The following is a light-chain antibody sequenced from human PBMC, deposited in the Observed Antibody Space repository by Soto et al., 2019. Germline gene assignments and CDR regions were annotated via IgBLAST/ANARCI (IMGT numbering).Light chain of an antibody. CDR2: EVS. V-gene: IGLV2-8*02. CDR3: SSYAGSNNLEV. Sequence: SDLTQPPSASRSPGQSVTISCTGTSSDVGGYNYVSWYQQHPGKAPKLMIYEVSKRPSGVPDRFSGSKSGNTASLTVSGLQAEDEADYYCSSYAGSNNLEVFGTGPKVTVL. J-gene: IGLJ1*01. CDR1: SSDVGGYNY.